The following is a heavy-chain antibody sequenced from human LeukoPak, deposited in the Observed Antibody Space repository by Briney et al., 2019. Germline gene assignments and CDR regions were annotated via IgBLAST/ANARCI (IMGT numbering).Heavy chain of an antibody. D-gene: IGHD2-15*01. CDR1: GYTFTTYG. J-gene: IGHJ4*02. V-gene: IGHV1-18*04. Sequence: GASVSVSSTASGYTFTTYGISWVGQAPGQGREWMGWVSAYNGNTNYTQKLQCRVTMTTDTSMSTAYMELRSLRYDGTVVYYCTRVVEIVVVIAATPYYFDSWGQGTLVTVSS. CDR3: TRVVEIVVVIAATPYYFDS. CDR2: VSAYNGNT.